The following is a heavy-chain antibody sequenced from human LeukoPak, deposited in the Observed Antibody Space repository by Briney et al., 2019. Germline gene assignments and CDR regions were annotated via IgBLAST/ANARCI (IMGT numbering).Heavy chain of an antibody. D-gene: IGHD3-9*01. CDR2: IYYSGST. V-gene: IGHV4-39*01. Sequence: SETLSLTCTVSGGSISSSSYYWGWIRQPPGKGLEWIGSIYYSGSTYYHPSLKSQVTLSLDPSNNQSSLKLSSVTAADTAMYSCARRPLYDIMTGNYFRPILPHGAFDIWGQGTMVTVSS. CDR1: GGSISSSSYY. J-gene: IGHJ3*02. CDR3: ARRPLYDIMTGNYFRPILPHGAFDI.